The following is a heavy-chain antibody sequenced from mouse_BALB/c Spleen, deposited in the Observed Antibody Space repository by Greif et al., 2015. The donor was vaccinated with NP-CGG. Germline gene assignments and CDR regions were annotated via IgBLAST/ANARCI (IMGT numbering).Heavy chain of an antibody. CDR3: ARQGDYDGYAMDY. Sequence: LVESGPELVKPGASVRISCKASGYTFTSYYIHWVKQRPGQGLEWIGWIYPGNVNTKYNEKFKGKATLTADKSSSTAYMQLSSLTSEDSAVYFCARQGDYDGYAMDYWGQGTSVTVSS. CDR2: IYPGNVNT. CDR1: GYTFTSYY. V-gene: IGHV1S56*01. D-gene: IGHD2-4*01. J-gene: IGHJ4*01.